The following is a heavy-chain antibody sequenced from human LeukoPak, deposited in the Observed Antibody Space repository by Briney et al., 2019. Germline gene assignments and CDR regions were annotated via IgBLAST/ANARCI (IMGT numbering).Heavy chain of an antibody. CDR2: VWHDGRNK. Sequence: GGSLRLSCAASGFTFNKYGMHWVRQAPGKGLEWVAVVWHDGRNKYYADSVKGRFTVSRDNSKNTLYLQMSSLRAEDTAVYYCARDRGSDDPIDYWGQGTPVTVSS. V-gene: IGHV3-33*01. J-gene: IGHJ4*02. CDR3: ARDRGSDDPIDY. CDR1: GFTFNKYG. D-gene: IGHD2-15*01.